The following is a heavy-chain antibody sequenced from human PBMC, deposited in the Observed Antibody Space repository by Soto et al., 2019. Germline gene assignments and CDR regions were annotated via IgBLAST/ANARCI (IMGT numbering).Heavy chain of an antibody. J-gene: IGHJ6*03. V-gene: IGHV4-39*01. CDR3: ARPVNYYYYYMDV. CDR2: INYSGST. CDR1: GGSISSSTSY. Sequence: QLQLQESGPGLVKPSETLSLTCTVSGGSISSSTSYWGWIRQPPGKGLEWIGSINYSGSTYYSPSLKSRVTISADTSKNQFSLTLSSVTAADTAVYYCARPVNYYYYYMDVWGKGTMVTVSS.